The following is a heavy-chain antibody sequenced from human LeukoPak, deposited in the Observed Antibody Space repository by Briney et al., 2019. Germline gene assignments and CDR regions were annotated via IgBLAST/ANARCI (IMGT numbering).Heavy chain of an antibody. CDR1: GYTFTGYY. CDR2: INPNSGGT. Sequence: VASVKVSCKASGYTFTGYYMHWVRQAPGQGLEWMGWINPNSGGTNYAQKFQGRVTMTRDTSISTAYMELSRLRSDDTAVYYCARDRGEDYSNYVDYWGQGTLVTVSS. V-gene: IGHV1-2*02. D-gene: IGHD4-11*01. J-gene: IGHJ4*02. CDR3: ARDRGEDYSNYVDY.